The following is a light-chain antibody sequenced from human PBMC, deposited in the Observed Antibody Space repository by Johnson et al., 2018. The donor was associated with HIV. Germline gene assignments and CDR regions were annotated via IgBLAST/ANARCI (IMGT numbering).Light chain of an antibody. J-gene: IGLJ1*01. CDR3: GTWDSSLSAGV. CDR1: SSNIGNNY. CDR2: DSY. V-gene: IGLV1-51*01. Sequence: QSVLTQPPSVSAAPGQKVTISCSGSSSNIGNNYVSWYQQLPGTAPKLLIYDSYSRPSGIPDRFSGSKSGTSATLGITGLQTGDEADYYCGTWDSSLSAGVFGTGTKVTVL.